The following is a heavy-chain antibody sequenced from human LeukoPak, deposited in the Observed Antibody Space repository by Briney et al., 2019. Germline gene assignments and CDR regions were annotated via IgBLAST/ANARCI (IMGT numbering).Heavy chain of an antibody. CDR3: ARQARFGESRGFDY. CDR2: IYYSGST. J-gene: IGHJ4*02. V-gene: IGHV4-39*01. Sequence: SETLSLTCTASGGSISSSSYYWGWIRQPPGKRLEWIGSIYYSGSTYYNPSLKSRVTISVDTSKNQFSLKLSSVTAADTAVYYCARQARFGESRGFDYWGQGTLVTVSS. CDR1: GGSISSSSYY. D-gene: IGHD3-10*01.